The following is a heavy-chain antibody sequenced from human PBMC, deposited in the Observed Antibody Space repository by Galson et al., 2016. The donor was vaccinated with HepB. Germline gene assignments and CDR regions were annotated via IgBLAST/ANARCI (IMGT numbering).Heavy chain of an antibody. Sequence: SLRLSCATSGFTFGDHAMSWFRQAPGKGLEWVGVINSEAYGGTPSYAASVKGRFTISRDDSQSVAYLQMNSLKTEDTAVYYCTRDRGNTAMARGDYWGQGTLVTVSS. CDR1: GFTFGDHA. J-gene: IGHJ4*02. CDR3: TRDRGNTAMARGDY. D-gene: IGHD5-18*01. V-gene: IGHV3-49*03. CDR2: INSEAYGGTP.